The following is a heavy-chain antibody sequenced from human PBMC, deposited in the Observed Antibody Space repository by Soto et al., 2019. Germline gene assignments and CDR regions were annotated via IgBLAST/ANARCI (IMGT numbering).Heavy chain of an antibody. CDR2: VYWDDDN. CDR3: AHRRGGYNWDDAHFDY. V-gene: IGHV2-5*02. Sequence: QITLKESGPTLVKPTEALALTCTFSGFSLTSGVGVGWIRQPPGKALEWLAVVYWDDDNGYRPSLKSRLTVTRDTSRNQVALTMTNMDPVDTATYYCAHRRGGYNWDDAHFDYWGQGTLVTVSS. CDR1: GFSLTSGVG. J-gene: IGHJ4*02. D-gene: IGHD1-20*01.